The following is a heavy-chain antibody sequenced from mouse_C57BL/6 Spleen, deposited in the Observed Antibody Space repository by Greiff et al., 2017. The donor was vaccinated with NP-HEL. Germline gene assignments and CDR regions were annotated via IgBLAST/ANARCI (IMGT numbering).Heavy chain of an antibody. CDR2: IDPEDGET. J-gene: IGHJ1*03. D-gene: IGHD1-1*01. Sequence: VQLQQSGAELVKPGASVKLSCTASGFNIKDYYMHWVKQRTEQGLEWIGRIDPEDGETKSAPKFQGKATITADTSSNTAYLQLSSLTSEDTAVYYCARSWITTVDWYFDVWGTGTTVTVSS. CDR3: ARSWITTVDWYFDV. CDR1: GFNIKDYY. V-gene: IGHV14-2*01.